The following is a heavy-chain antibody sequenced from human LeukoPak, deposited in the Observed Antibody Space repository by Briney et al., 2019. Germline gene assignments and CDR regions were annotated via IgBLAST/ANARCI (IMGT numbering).Heavy chain of an antibody. V-gene: IGHV3-64*01. J-gene: IGHJ4*02. CDR2: ISSNGGST. CDR1: GFTFSSYW. D-gene: IGHD3-22*01. CDR3: AREGYYDSSGYYFDY. Sequence: GGSLRLSCAASGFTFSSYWMHWVRQAPGKGLESVSAISSNGGSTYYANSVKGRFTISRDNSKNTLYLQMGSLRAEDMAVYYCAREGYYDSSGYYFDYWGQGTLVTVSS.